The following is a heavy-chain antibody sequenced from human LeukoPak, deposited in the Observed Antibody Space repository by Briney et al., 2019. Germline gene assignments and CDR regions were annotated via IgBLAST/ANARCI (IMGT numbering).Heavy chain of an antibody. CDR3: ARGPSGDYPGDY. V-gene: IGHV1-2*02. CDR1: GYTFTGYY. D-gene: IGHD3-10*01. J-gene: IGHJ4*02. CDR2: INPHSGGT. Sequence: ASVKVSCKASGYTFTGYYIHWVRQAPGQGLEWMGWINPHSGGTNYAQKFQGGVTMTRDTSITTAYMELSSLRSDDTAVYYCARGPSGDYPGDYWGQGTLVTVSS.